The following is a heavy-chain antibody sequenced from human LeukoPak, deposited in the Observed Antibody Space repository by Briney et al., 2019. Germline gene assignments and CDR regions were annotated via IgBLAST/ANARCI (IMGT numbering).Heavy chain of an antibody. Sequence: GGSLRLSCAASGFTFSSYAMSWVRQAPGKGLEWVSAISGSGGSTYYADSVKGRFTISRDNSNNTLYLQMNSLRAEDTAVYYCAKDQWELLGYFDYWGQGTLVSVSS. CDR3: AKDQWELLGYFDY. D-gene: IGHD1-26*01. CDR1: GFTFSSYA. CDR2: ISGSGGST. V-gene: IGHV3-23*01. J-gene: IGHJ4*02.